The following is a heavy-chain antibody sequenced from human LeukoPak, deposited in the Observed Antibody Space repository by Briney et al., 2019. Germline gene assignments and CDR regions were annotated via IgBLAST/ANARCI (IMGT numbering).Heavy chain of an antibody. CDR3: ARDGHVDTAMVDY. V-gene: IGHV3-21*01. CDR1: GFTFSSYS. J-gene: IGHJ4*02. Sequence: GGSLRLSCAASGFTFSSYSMNWVRQAPGKGLEWVSSISSSGTYVYYADSVKGRFTISRDNAKNSLSLQMNSLRADDAAVYYCARDGHVDTAMVDYWGQGTLVTVSS. D-gene: IGHD5-18*01. CDR2: ISSSGTYV.